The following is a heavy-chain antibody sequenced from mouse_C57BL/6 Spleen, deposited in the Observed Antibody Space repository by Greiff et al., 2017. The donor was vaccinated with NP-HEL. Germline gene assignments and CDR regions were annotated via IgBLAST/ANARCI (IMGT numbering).Heavy chain of an antibody. Sequence: VQLQQPGTELVKPGASVKLSCKASGYTFTSYWMHWVKQRPGQGLEWIGMINPSSGGTNYNEKFKSKATLTVDKSSSTAYMQLSSLTSEDSAVYYAAYPCVTLEGAYLDDWGKGTTLTVSS. CDR2: INPSSGGT. V-gene: IGHV1-53*01. CDR1: GYTFTSYW. CDR3: AYPCVTLEGAYLDD. J-gene: IGHJ2*01. D-gene: IGHD2-1*01.